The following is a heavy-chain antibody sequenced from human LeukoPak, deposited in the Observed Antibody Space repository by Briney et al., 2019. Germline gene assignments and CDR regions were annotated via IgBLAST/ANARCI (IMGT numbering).Heavy chain of an antibody. CDR3: AREGSIAARRRGGAFDI. CDR1: GDSISSGGYY. Sequence: SETLSLTCTVSGDSISSGGYYWSWIRQHPGKGLEWIGYIYYSGSTYYNPSLKSRVTISVDTSKNQFSLKLSSVTAADTAVYYCAREGSIAARRRGGAFDIWGQGTMVTVSS. CDR2: IYYSGST. V-gene: IGHV4-31*03. J-gene: IGHJ3*02. D-gene: IGHD6-6*01.